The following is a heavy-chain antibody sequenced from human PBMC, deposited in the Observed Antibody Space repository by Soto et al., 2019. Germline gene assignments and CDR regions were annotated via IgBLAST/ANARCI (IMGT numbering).Heavy chain of an antibody. Sequence: GESLKISCQDSGYSFTNYWISWVRQMPGKGLEWMGRIDPSDSYTNYSPSFQGHVTISADKSISTAYLQWGSLKASDTAIYFCATSIVVAGNLGYFFDYWGQGTLVTVSS. V-gene: IGHV5-10-1*01. CDR1: GYSFTNYW. D-gene: IGHD6-19*01. CDR3: ATSIVVAGNLGYFFDY. J-gene: IGHJ4*02. CDR2: IDPSDSYT.